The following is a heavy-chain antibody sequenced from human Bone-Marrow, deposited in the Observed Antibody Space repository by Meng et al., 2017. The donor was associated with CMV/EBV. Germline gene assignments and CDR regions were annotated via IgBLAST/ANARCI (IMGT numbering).Heavy chain of an antibody. V-gene: IGHV3-72*01. Sequence: AASGFRFSDHYVDWVRQAPGKGLQWVGRTRSKTSSFTTEYAASVKGRFSISRDASENSLFLQMNSLKTEDTAVYFCASSRDGYNLGYWGQGTLVTVSS. CDR1: GFRFSDHY. CDR2: TRSKTSSFTT. D-gene: IGHD5-24*01. CDR3: ASSRDGYNLGY. J-gene: IGHJ4*02.